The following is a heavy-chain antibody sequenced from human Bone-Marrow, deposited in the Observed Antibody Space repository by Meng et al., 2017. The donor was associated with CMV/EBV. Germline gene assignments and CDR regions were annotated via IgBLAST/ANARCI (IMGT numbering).Heavy chain of an antibody. CDR1: GGTFSSYA. J-gene: IGHJ4*02. V-gene: IGHV1-69*10. Sequence: SVKVSCKASGGTFSSYAVSWVRQAPGQGHEWMGGIIPIFGIANYAQKFQGRVTITADKSTSTAYMELSSLRSEDTAVYYCATGHGDGYNARFEYWGRGGLVTVSS. CDR3: ATGHGDGYNARFEY. D-gene: IGHD5-24*01. CDR2: IIPIFGIA.